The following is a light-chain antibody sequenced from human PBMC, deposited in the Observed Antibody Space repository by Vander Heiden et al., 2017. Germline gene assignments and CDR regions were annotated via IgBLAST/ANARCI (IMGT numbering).Light chain of an antibody. J-gene: IGLJ2*01. CDR3: SSYTTSNTLE. CDR2: GVN. V-gene: IGLV2-14*03. Sequence: QSALTQPASESGSPGQSITISCPGTSSDVGGVNYVSWYQLHPGKAHKLMFYGVNKRPAGVSNLFAGSKAGNTASLTISALQAEDDGDYYCSSYTTSNTLEFGGGTKLTVL. CDR1: SSDVGGVNY.